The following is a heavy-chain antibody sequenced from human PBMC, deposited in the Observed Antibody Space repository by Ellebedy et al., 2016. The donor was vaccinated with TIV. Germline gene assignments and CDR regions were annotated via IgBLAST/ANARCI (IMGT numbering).Heavy chain of an antibody. CDR3: ARVNLTGYKVYNWFDP. D-gene: IGHD3-9*01. V-gene: IGHV4-61*08. J-gene: IGHJ5*02. CDR1: GDSVSSEDYY. Sequence: SETLSLTCTVSGDSVSSEDYYWSWIRQFPGRGLEWLGYIYESGTTDYNPSLKSRVTMSIDASKNQFSLGLSSVTAADTAVYYCARVNLTGYKVYNWFDPWGRGTPVTVSS. CDR2: IYESGTT.